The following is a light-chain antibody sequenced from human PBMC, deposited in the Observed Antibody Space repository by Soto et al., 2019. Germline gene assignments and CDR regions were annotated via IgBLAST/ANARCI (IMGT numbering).Light chain of an antibody. CDR2: GNT. CDR1: SSNIGAAYD. Sequence: QSVLTQPPSVSGAPGQRVTISCNGSSSNIGAAYDVHWYQHLPGTAPKLLIYGNTNRPSGVPDRFSGSKSGTSASLAITGLQAEDEADYYCQSYDSSLGTWVFGGGTKLTVL. V-gene: IGLV1-40*01. J-gene: IGLJ3*02. CDR3: QSYDSSLGTWV.